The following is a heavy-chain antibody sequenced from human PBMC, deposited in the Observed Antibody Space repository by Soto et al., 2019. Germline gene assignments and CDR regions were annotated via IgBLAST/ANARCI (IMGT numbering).Heavy chain of an antibody. CDR1: GFTFSDYP. CDR3: TRDALRRHDH. J-gene: IGHJ5*02. V-gene: IGHV3-48*01. CDR2: INGGGDSI. Sequence: EVQLVESGGGFVQPGGSLRLSCEASGFTFSDYPMNWIRQSPGKGLEWLSNINGGGDSIHTADSVKGRFTISRDNATNALYLHMNSLGVEGTAVYYCTRDALRRHDHWGQGTLVPLSS.